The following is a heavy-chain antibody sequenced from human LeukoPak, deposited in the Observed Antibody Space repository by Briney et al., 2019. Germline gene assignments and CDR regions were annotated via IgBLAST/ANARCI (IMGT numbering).Heavy chain of an antibody. CDR2: IIPIFGTA. CDR3: ARGDYDPYYYYYYYMDV. D-gene: IGHD4-17*01. J-gene: IGHJ6*03. CDR1: GGTFSSYA. V-gene: IGHV1-69*06. Sequence: GASVTVSCKASGGTFSSYAISWVRQAPGQGLEWMGGIIPIFGTANYAQKFQGRVTITADKSTSTAYMELSSLRSEDTAVYYCARGDYDPYYYYYYYMDVWGKGTTVAVSS.